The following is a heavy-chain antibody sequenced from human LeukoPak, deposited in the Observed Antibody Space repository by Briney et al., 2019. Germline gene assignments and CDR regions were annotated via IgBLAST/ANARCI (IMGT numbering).Heavy chain of an antibody. V-gene: IGHV1-2*02. CDR2: INPNSGGT. J-gene: IGHJ4*02. D-gene: IGHD3-22*01. CDR1: GYTFTGYY. Sequence: ASVKVSCKASGYTFTGYYMHWVRQAPGQGLEWMGWINPNSGGTNYAQKFQGRVTMTRDTSISTAYMELSRLRSDDTAVYYCARDPLEPPITMIVVVTSFDYWGQGTLVTVSS. CDR3: ARDPLEPPITMIVVVTSFDY.